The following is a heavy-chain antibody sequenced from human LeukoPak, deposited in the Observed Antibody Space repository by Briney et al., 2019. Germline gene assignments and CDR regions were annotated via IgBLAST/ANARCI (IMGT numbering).Heavy chain of an antibody. J-gene: IGHJ4*02. Sequence: GGSLRLSCAASGFTFSSYSMNWVRRAPGKGLEWVSSISSSSSYIYYADSVRGRFTISRDNAKNTLYLQMNSLRAEDTAVYYCVGAAANTTPRPWGQGTLVTVSS. CDR2: ISSSSSYI. V-gene: IGHV3-21*01. D-gene: IGHD1-26*01. CDR3: VGAAANTTPRP. CDR1: GFTFSSYS.